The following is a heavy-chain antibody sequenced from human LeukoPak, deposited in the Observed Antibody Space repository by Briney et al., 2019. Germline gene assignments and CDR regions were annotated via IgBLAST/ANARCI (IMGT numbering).Heavy chain of an antibody. Sequence: SVKVSCKASGYTFTSYGINWVRQAPGQGLEWMGGIIPIFGTANYAQKFQGRVTITADESTSTAYMELSSLRSEDTAVYYCARADFDWLPFDYWGQGTLVTVSS. CDR2: IIPIFGTA. D-gene: IGHD3-9*01. CDR1: GYTFTSYG. J-gene: IGHJ4*02. CDR3: ARADFDWLPFDY. V-gene: IGHV1-69*13.